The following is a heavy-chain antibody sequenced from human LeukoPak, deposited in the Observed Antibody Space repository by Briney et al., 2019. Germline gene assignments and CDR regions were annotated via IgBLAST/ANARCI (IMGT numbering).Heavy chain of an antibody. Sequence: SETLSLTCTVSGGSISSSSYYWGWIRQPPGKGLEWIGSIYYSGSTYYNPSLKSRVTISVDTPKNQFSLKLSSVTAADTAVYYCARHRIYDILTGYYYMDVWGKGTTVTVSS. CDR3: ARHRIYDILTGYYYMDV. J-gene: IGHJ6*03. CDR2: IYYSGST. CDR1: GGSISSSSYY. D-gene: IGHD3-9*01. V-gene: IGHV4-39*01.